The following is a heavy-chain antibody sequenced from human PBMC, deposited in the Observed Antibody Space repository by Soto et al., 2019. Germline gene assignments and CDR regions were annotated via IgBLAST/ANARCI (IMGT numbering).Heavy chain of an antibody. CDR3: ARSHSSSWYIFDY. CDR2: INPNSGGT. Sequence: GASMNGSCKASGYTFTGYHMHWVRQAPGQGLEWMGWINPNSGGTNYAQKFQGWVTMTRDTSISTAYMELSRLRSDDTAVYYCARSHSSSWYIFDYWGQGTLVTVSS. J-gene: IGHJ4*02. D-gene: IGHD6-13*01. CDR1: GYTFTGYH. V-gene: IGHV1-2*04.